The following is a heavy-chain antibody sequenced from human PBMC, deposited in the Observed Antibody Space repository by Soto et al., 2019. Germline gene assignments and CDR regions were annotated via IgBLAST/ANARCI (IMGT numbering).Heavy chain of an antibody. CDR2: ISAYNGNT. CDR1: GYTFTSYG. J-gene: IGHJ6*02. CDR3: ARDEGRFLENPYPPDENYGMDV. Sequence: ASVKVSCKASGYTFTSYGISWVRQAPGQGLEWMGWISAYNGNTNYAQKLQGRVTMTTDTSTSTAYMELRSLRSDDTAVYYCARDEGRFLENPYPPDENYGMDVWGQGTTVTVSS. D-gene: IGHD3-3*01. V-gene: IGHV1-18*04.